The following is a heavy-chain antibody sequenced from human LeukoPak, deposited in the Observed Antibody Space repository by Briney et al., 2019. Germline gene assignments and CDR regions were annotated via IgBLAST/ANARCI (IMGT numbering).Heavy chain of an antibody. CDR3: AKDLYTYGTTPLDY. J-gene: IGHJ4*02. Sequence: GGSLRLSCAASGFTFSSYAMSWVRQAAGKGLEWVSSISSSGGSTYYADSVKGRFTISRDYSKNTLYLQMNSLRAEDTAVYYCAKDLYTYGTTPLDYWGRGILVTVSS. V-gene: IGHV3-23*01. D-gene: IGHD5-18*01. CDR1: GFTFSSYA. CDR2: ISSSGGST.